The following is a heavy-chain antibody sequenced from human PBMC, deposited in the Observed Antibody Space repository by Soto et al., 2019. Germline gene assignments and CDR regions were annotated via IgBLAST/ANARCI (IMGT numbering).Heavy chain of an antibody. CDR1: GGSFSGYY. CDR3: ASSSIAARRRGYYYYMDV. D-gene: IGHD6-6*01. CDR2: INHSGST. V-gene: IGHV4-34*01. Sequence: PSETLSLTCAVYGGSFSGYYWSWIRQPPGKGLEWIGEINHSGSTNYNPSLKSRVTISVDTSKNQFSLKLSSVTAADTAVYYCASSSIAARRRGYYYYMDVWGKGTTVTVSS. J-gene: IGHJ6*03.